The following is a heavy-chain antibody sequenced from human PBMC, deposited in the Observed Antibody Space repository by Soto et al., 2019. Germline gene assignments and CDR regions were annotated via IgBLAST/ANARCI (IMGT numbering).Heavy chain of an antibody. CDR1: GFTFSPYA. CDR3: AREQYYGMDV. J-gene: IGHJ6*02. V-gene: IGHV3-30-3*01. Sequence: GGSLRLSCAASGFTFSPYAMHWVRQAPGKGLEWVAIVSYDGSRKYYADSVRGRFTISRDNSKNTLYLQINSLRGEDRAVYYCAREQYYGMDVWGQGTTVTVSS. CDR2: VSYDGSRK.